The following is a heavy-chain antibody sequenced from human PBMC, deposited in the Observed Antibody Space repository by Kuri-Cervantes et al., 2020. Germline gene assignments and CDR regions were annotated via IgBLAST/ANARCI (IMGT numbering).Heavy chain of an antibody. J-gene: IGHJ4*02. V-gene: IGHV1-8*01. CDR3: ARGRGAVAVPDY. CDR2: MNPNSGNT. CDR1: GYTFTSYD. Sequence: ASVKVSCKASGYTFTSYDIYWVRQATGQGLEWMGWMNPNSGNTANAQKFQARLIMTRDSSISTAYMELSSLRSEDTAVYYCARGRGAVAVPDYWGQGTLVTVSS. D-gene: IGHD6-19*01.